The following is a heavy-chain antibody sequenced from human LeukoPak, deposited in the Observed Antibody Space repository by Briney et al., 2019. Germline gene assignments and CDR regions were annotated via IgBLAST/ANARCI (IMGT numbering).Heavy chain of an antibody. CDR2: LSGRGRHT. J-gene: IGHJ4*02. CDR3: AKSIMSTAGLLDN. V-gene: IGHV3-23*01. Sequence: PGGSLRLSCAASGFTFSYAMSWVRQAPGKGLEWVSLLSGRGRHTNYADSVKGRFTISTDNSKNTLILQMNSLRADDTAVYYCAKSIMSTAGLLDNWGQGTLVTVSS. CDR1: GFTFSYA. D-gene: IGHD3-16*01.